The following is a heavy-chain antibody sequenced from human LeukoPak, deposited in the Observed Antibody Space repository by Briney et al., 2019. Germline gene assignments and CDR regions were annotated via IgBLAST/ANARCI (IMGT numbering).Heavy chain of an antibody. CDR2: IYTSGST. J-gene: IGHJ4*02. CDR1: GGSISSSY. CDR3: ARDPITSRSGFLDY. D-gene: IGHD3-10*01. Sequence: SETLSLTCTVSGGSISSSYWSWIRQPAGKGLEWIGCIYTSGSTNYNPSLKSRVTMSVDTSKNQFSLKLSSVTAADTAVYYCARDPITSRSGFLDYWGQGTLVTVSS. V-gene: IGHV4-4*07.